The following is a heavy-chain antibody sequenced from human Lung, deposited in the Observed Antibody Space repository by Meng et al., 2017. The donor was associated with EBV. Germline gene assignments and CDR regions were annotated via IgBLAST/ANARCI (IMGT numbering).Heavy chain of an antibody. CDR3: ARVEVGITSGDY. CDR2: INAYNGDT. J-gene: IGHJ4*02. V-gene: IGHV1-18*01. Sequence: QAQLVPSGGEVKKPXXSGKVSCKASGYTFTNYGITWVRQAPGQGLEWMGWINAYNGDTNYAQTLQGRVTMTTDTSTSTAYMELRSLRSDDTAVYYCARVEVGITSGDYWGQGTRVTVSS. D-gene: IGHD1-26*01. CDR1: GYTFTNYG.